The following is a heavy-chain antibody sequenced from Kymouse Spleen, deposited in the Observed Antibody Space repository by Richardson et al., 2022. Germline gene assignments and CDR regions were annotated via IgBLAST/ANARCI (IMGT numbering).Heavy chain of an antibody. D-gene: IGHD3-3*01. CDR2: IKSKTDGGTT. J-gene: IGHJ6*02. V-gene: IGHV3-15*01. CDR1: GFTFSNAW. CDR3: TTGYYDFWSGYPYGMDV. Sequence: EVQLVESGGGLVKPGGSLRLSCAASGFTFSNAWMSWVRQAPGKGLEWVGRIKSKTDGGTTDYAAPVKGRFTISRDDSKNTLYLQMNSLKTEDTAVYYCTTGYYDFWSGYPYGMDVWGQGTTVTVSS.